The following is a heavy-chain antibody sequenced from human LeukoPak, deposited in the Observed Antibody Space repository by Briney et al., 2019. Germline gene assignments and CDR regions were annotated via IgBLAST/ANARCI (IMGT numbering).Heavy chain of an antibody. CDR1: GFTFSSYG. CDR3: GSSAPRIVGASKGPSD. Sequence: PGGSLRLSCAASGFTFSSYGMNWVRQAPGKGLEWVSGISGSGGSTYHADSVKGRFSISRDNSKNTLYLQMNSLRAEDTAVYYCGSSAPRIVGASKGPSDWGQGTLVTVSS. V-gene: IGHV3-23*01. CDR2: ISGSGGST. J-gene: IGHJ4*02. D-gene: IGHD1-26*01.